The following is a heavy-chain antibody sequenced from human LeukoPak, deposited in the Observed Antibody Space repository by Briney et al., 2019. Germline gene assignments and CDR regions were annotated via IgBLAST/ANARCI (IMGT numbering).Heavy chain of an antibody. CDR1: GFTFSSYA. D-gene: IGHD3-3*01. Sequence: PGGSLRLSCAASGFTFSSYAMHWVRQAPGKGLEYVSAISSNGGSTYYANSVKGRFTISRDNSKNTLYLQMGSLRAEDMAVYYCARGSAYYDFWSGLGTGSYHYYGMDVWGQGTTVTVSS. CDR2: ISSNGGST. J-gene: IGHJ6*02. CDR3: ARGSAYYDFWSGLGTGSYHYYGMDV. V-gene: IGHV3-64*01.